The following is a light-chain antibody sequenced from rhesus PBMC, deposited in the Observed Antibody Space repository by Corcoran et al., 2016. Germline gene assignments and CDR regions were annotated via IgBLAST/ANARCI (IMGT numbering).Light chain of an antibody. CDR2: RVS. CDR3: GQGANVPWT. V-gene: IGKV2S8*01. J-gene: IGKJ1*01. CDR1: QSLVHSDGKTY. Sequence: DVVMTQSPLSLPVTPGQPAAISCRSSQSLVHSDGKTYLTWSQQKPGQPPRRLIYRVSNRDYGVADRFSGEGAGTDFTLESSRVEAADVGVYYCGQGANVPWTFGRGTKVEIK.